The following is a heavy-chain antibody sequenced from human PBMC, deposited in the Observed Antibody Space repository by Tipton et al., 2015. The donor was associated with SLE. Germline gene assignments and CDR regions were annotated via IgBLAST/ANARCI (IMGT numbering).Heavy chain of an antibody. D-gene: IGHD2-8*01. CDR3: ARDGALIDVFDV. V-gene: IGHV4-59*01. Sequence: TLSLTCTVSGGSISSYYWSWIRQPPEKGLEWIGYIDYSGSTNYDPSLKSRVTMSIDTSKNQFSLKLTSVTAADTAVYYCARDGALIDVFDVWGQGKMVTVSS. CDR2: IDYSGST. J-gene: IGHJ3*01. CDR1: GGSISSYY.